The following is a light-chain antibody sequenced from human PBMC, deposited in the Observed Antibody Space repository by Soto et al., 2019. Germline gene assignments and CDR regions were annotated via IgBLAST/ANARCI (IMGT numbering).Light chain of an antibody. J-gene: IGKJ1*01. CDR3: QQSFSPLWT. CDR1: QSISNY. Sequence: DIQMTQSPSCLSASVGDRVTITWRASQSISNYLNWYQQKPGKAPKLLIYAASSMQSGVPSRFSGSGSETDFTLTISSLQPDDSATYYCQQSFSPLWTFGQGTKVEV. V-gene: IGKV1-39*01. CDR2: AAS.